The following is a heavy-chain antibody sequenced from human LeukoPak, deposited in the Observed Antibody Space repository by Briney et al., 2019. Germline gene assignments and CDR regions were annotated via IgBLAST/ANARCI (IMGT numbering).Heavy chain of an antibody. D-gene: IGHD2-21*02. CDR1: GFTFSSYW. V-gene: IGHV3-23*01. Sequence: PGGSLRLSCAASGFTFSSYWMSWVRQAPGKGLEWVSVISNSGGSTYYADSVKGRFTISRDNSKNTLYVQMNSLRAEDTAVYYCARQGDQIRKGFGYWGQGTLVTVSS. CDR2: ISNSGGST. J-gene: IGHJ4*02. CDR3: ARQGDQIRKGFGY.